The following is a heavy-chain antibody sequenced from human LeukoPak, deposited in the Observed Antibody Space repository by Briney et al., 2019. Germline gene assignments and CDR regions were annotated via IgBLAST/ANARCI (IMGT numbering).Heavy chain of an antibody. D-gene: IGHD6-19*01. Sequence: GGSLRLSCAAYGFTFSSYNMNWVRQAPGKGLEWVSYITAGSDIIFYADSVKGRFTISRDNAKNSLFLQMNSLRAEDTAVYYCARTVDGITNFDYWGRGTLVTVSS. CDR3: ARTVDGITNFDY. J-gene: IGHJ4*02. CDR2: ITAGSDII. V-gene: IGHV3-48*01. CDR1: GFTFSSYN.